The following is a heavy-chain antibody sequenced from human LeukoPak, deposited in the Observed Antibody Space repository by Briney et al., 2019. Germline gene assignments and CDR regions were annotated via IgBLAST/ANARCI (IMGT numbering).Heavy chain of an antibody. CDR1: GFTFSSYG. J-gene: IGHJ4*02. Sequence: PGGSLRLSCAASGFTFSSYGMHWVRQAPGKGLEWVAFIRYDGSNKYYADSVKGRFTISRDNSKNTLYLQMNSLRAEDTAVYYCAKEMGGTGIAARSLHYWGQGTLVTVSS. CDR2: IRYDGSNK. CDR3: AKEMGGTGIAARSLHY. V-gene: IGHV3-30*02. D-gene: IGHD6-6*01.